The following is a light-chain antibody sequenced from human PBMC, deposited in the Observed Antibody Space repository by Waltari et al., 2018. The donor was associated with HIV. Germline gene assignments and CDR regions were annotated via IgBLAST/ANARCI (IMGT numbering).Light chain of an antibody. V-gene: IGKV1-39*01. CDR2: STS. CDR1: QSISRY. CDR3: QQSYTSPHT. Sequence: DLQMTQSPSSLSASVGDGVTITCRASQSISRYLNWYQQKPGKAPKLLIHSTSSLQRGVPSRFSGSGSGTEFTLTISGLQFEDSATYYCQQSYTSPHTFGQGTNVEIK. J-gene: IGKJ2*01.